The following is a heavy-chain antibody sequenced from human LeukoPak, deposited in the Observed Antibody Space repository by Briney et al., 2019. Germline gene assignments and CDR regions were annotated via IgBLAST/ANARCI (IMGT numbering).Heavy chain of an antibody. CDR2: IYYSGST. Sequence: SETLSLTCTVSGGSISSSSYYWGWIRQPPGKGLEWIGSIYYSGSTYYNPSLKSRVTISVDTSKNQFSLKLSSVTAADTAVYYCAKDYSGTYFRGADHWGQGTLVTVSS. CDR3: AKDYSGTYFRGADH. D-gene: IGHD1-26*01. V-gene: IGHV4-39*07. CDR1: GGSISSSSYY. J-gene: IGHJ4*02.